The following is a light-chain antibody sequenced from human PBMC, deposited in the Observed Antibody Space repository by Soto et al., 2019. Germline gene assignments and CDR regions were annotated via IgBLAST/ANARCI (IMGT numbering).Light chain of an antibody. V-gene: IGKV3-15*01. Sequence: VLTQYPATLSLSPGEGATLSCRASQGVSSSVAWYQQKPGQAPRLLIYGASTRATGIPARFRGRGSGTEVTLTISSMHSEDFAVCHSHYYNLCHCGFVQGTK. CDR2: GAS. CDR1: QGVSSS. CDR3: HYYNLCHCG. J-gene: IGKJ2*01.